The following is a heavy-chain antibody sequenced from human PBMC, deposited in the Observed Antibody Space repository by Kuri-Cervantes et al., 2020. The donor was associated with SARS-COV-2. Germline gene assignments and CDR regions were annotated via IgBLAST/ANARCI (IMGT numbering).Heavy chain of an antibody. CDR3: ARHVTITFGGAILRDDAFDI. CDR1: GGSISSSINF. J-gene: IGHJ3*02. D-gene: IGHD3-16*02. Sequence: SETLSLTCTVSGGSISSSINFWAWIRHPPGKGLDWIGNIDYSEHTYYNPSLMTRVTISVDTSKNQFSLKLSSVTAADSAMYYCARHVTITFGGAILRDDAFDIWGQGTMVTVSS. CDR2: IDYSEHT. V-gene: IGHV4-39*01.